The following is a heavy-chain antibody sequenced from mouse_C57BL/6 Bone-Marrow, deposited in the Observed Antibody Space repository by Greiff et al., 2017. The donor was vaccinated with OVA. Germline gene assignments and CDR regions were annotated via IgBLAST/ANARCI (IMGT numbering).Heavy chain of an antibody. J-gene: IGHJ3*01. V-gene: IGHV2-6-1*01. D-gene: IGHD1-1*01. CDR1: GFSLTSYG. CDR3: ARHANYYGSSYGAY. CDR2: IWSDGST. Sequence: QVQLQQSGPGLVAPSQSLSITCTVSGFSLTSYGVHWVRQPPGKGLEWLVVIWSDGSTTYNSALKSRLSISKDNSKSQVFLKMNSLQTDDTAMYYCARHANYYGSSYGAYWGQGTLVTVSA.